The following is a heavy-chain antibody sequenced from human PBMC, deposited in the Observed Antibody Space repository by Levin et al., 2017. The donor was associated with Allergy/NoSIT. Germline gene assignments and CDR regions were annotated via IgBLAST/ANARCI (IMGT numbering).Heavy chain of an antibody. J-gene: IGHJ5*02. CDR1: GFTFSSYS. D-gene: IGHD6-13*01. V-gene: IGHV3-21*01. CDR2: ISSSSSYI. Sequence: SCAASGFTFSSYSMNWVRQAPGKGLEWVSSISSSSSYIYYADSVKGRFTISRDNAKNSLYLQMNSLRAEDTAVYYCARRPEYLAAAGFDPWGQGTLVTVSS. CDR3: ARRPEYLAAAGFDP.